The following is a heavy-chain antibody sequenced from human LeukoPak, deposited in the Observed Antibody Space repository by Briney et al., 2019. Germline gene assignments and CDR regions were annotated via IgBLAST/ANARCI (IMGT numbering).Heavy chain of an antibody. J-gene: IGHJ4*02. CDR1: GYTFTNLY. Sequence: ASMKVSCKASGYTFTNLYMHWVRQAPGQGLEWMGLIKPYVGDTYYAQKFQGRVTMTRDTSISTAYMELSRLTSDDTAVYFCARHNYDFDFDYWGQGTLVTVSS. D-gene: IGHD4-11*01. V-gene: IGHV1-2*02. CDR2: IKPYVGDT. CDR3: ARHNYDFDFDY.